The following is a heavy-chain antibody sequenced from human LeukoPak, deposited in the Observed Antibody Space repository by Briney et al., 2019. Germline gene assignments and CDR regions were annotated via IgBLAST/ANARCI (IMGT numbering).Heavy chain of an antibody. V-gene: IGHV4-31*03. D-gene: IGHD3-10*01. Sequence: TASETLSLTCTVSGGSISSGGYSWSWIRQHPGKGLEWIGYIYYSGSTYYNPSLKSRVTISVDTSKNQFSLKLSSVTAADTAVYYCARIPKYYYGSGSYYNDYWGQGTLVTVSS. J-gene: IGHJ4*02. CDR3: ARIPKYYYGSGSYYNDY. CDR2: IYYSGST. CDR1: GGSISSGGYS.